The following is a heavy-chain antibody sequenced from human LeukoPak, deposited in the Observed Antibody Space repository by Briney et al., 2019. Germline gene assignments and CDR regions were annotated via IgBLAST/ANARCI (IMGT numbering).Heavy chain of an antibody. Sequence: SETLPLTCAVYGGSFSGYYWSWIRQPPGKGLEWIGEINHSGSTNYNPSLKSRVTISVDTSKNQFSLKLSSVTAADTAVYYCARGSSPRNYVWGSYCPGFDYWRQGTLVTASS. V-gene: IGHV4-34*01. D-gene: IGHD3-16*01. CDR1: GGSFSGYY. CDR3: ARGSSPRNYVWGSYCPGFDY. J-gene: IGHJ4*02. CDR2: INHSGST.